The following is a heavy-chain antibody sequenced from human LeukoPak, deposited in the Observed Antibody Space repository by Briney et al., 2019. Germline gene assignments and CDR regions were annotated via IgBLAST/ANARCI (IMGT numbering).Heavy chain of an antibody. V-gene: IGHV4-39*01. D-gene: IGHD6-13*01. CDR2: IYYSGST. CDR1: GASFSSSTYY. CDR3: ARHTGGIAAAGTRPFDY. Sequence: SETLSLTCTVSGASFSSSTYYWGWIRQPPGKGLEWIGSIYYSGSTYYNPSLKSRVTMSVDTSKNQFSLKLSSVTAADTAVYYCARHTGGIAAAGTRPFDYWGQGTLVTVSS. J-gene: IGHJ4*02.